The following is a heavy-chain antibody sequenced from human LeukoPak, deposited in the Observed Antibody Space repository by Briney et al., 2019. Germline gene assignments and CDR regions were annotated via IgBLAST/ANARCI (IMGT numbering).Heavy chain of an antibody. V-gene: IGHV4-34*01. J-gene: IGHJ4*02. Sequence: PSETLSLTCAVYGGSLSGHYWSWIRQSPGKGLEWIGEINHSGSTNYNASLKSRVTISVDTSKNQFSLKLSSVTAADTAVYYCARGTMTTVTYYFDYWGQGTLVTVSS. CDR3: ARGTMTTVTYYFDY. CDR2: INHSGST. CDR1: GGSLSGHY. D-gene: IGHD4-17*01.